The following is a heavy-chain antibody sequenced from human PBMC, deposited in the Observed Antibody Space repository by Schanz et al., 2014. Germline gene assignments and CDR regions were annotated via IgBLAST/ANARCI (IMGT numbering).Heavy chain of an antibody. D-gene: IGHD2-8*02. Sequence: EVQLVESGGGLVKPGGSLRLSCAASGFTFSSYSLAWVRQAPGKGLEWVSFISTGRYLYYADSGKGRFSNTTDNTKNPVYLQMRSLSADDSALYYCARDRDAGGFDAWGQGTLVTVSS. V-gene: IGHV3-21*02. J-gene: IGHJ5*02. CDR2: ISTGRYL. CDR1: GFTFSSYS. CDR3: ARDRDAGGFDA.